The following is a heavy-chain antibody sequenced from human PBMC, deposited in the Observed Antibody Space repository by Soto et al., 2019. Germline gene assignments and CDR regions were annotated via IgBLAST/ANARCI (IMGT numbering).Heavy chain of an antibody. J-gene: IGHJ4*02. CDR1: GFTFSSFV. D-gene: IGHD6-13*01. CDR3: ARRSIAAAGLFDY. V-gene: IGHV3-21*01. Sequence: GGSMRLSCAASGFTFSSFVMNWVRQDPGKGLEWVSSISSSSSYIYYADSVKGRFTISRDNAKNSLYLQMNSLRAEDTAVYYCARRSIAAAGLFDYWGQGTLVTVS. CDR2: ISSSSSYI.